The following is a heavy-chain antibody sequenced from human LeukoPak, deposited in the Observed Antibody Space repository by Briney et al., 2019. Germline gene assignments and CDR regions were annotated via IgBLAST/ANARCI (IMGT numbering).Heavy chain of an antibody. J-gene: IGHJ3*02. V-gene: IGHV5-51*01. CDR2: IYPADSDT. Sequence: GESLKISCEGSGYTFTSYWIAWVRQMPGKGPECMGLIYPADSDTRYSPSFQGQVTISADKSISTAYLQWSSLKASDTAMYYCARHRLNYYDSSHDAFDIWGQGTMVTVSS. D-gene: IGHD3-22*01. CDR3: ARHRLNYYDSSHDAFDI. CDR1: GYTFTSYW.